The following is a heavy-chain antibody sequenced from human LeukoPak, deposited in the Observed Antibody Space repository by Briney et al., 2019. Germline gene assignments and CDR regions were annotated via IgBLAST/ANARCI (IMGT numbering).Heavy chain of an antibody. CDR1: GFTFSTYA. CDR3: ASAVTGVFET. D-gene: IGHD6-19*01. V-gene: IGHV3-48*04. J-gene: IGHJ5*02. Sequence: GGSLRLSRVASGFTFSTYAMNWVRQAPGKGLEWVSHISGSSSTIYYADSAQGRFTISRDNAKNSLHLQMNSLRAEDTAVYYCASAVTGVFETWGQGTLVTVSS. CDR2: ISGSSSTI.